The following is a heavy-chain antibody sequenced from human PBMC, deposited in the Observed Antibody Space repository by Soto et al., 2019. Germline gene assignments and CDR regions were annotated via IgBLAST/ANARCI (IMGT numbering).Heavy chain of an antibody. D-gene: IGHD1-26*01. J-gene: IGHJ6*03. Sequence: SQTLSLTCAISGDSFSSNSAAWNWIRQSPSRGLEWLGRTYYRSTRWYNDYAVSVKSRITVNPDTSKNQFSLHLNSVTPEDTAVYYCVVNTSLKWYYMDVWYKGITVNVS. CDR1: GDSFSSNSAA. CDR3: VVNTSLKWYYMDV. CDR2: TYYRSTRWYN. V-gene: IGHV6-1*01.